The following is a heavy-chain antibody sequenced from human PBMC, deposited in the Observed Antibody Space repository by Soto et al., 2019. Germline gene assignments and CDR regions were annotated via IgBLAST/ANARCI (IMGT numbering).Heavy chain of an antibody. Sequence: QLQLQESGPGLVKPSETLSLTCTVSGGSISSSSYYWGWIRQPPGKGLEWIGSIYYSGSTYYNPSLKSRVTISVDTSKNQFSLKLSSVTAADTAVYYCARHHSSGYLFHYWGQGTLVTVSS. CDR3: ARHHSSGYLFHY. CDR1: GGSISSSSYY. D-gene: IGHD3-22*01. CDR2: IYYSGST. J-gene: IGHJ4*02. V-gene: IGHV4-39*01.